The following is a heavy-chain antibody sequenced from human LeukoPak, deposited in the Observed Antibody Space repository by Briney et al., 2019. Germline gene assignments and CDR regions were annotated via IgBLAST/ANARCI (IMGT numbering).Heavy chain of an antibody. CDR3: ARGTTATYYYDSSGYYYFDY. D-gene: IGHD3-22*01. V-gene: IGHV4-59*01. Sequence: SETLSLTCTVSGGSISSYYWSWIRQPPGKGLEWIGYIYYSGSTNYNPSLKSRVTISVDTSKNQFSLKLSSVTAADTAVYYCARGTTATYYYDSSGYYYFDYGGQGTLVTVSS. CDR2: IYYSGST. CDR1: GGSISSYY. J-gene: IGHJ4*02.